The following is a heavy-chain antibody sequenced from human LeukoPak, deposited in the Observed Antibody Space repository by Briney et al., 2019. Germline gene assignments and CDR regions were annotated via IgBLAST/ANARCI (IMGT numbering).Heavy chain of an antibody. Sequence: PGGSLRLSCAASGFTLSSYSMNWVRQAPGKGLEWVSYISSSSSTIYYADSVKGRFTISRDDAKNSLYLQMNSLRDEDTAVYYCARGTTVITYYWGQGTLVTVSS. J-gene: IGHJ4*02. CDR2: ISSSSSTI. V-gene: IGHV3-48*02. D-gene: IGHD4-23*01. CDR1: GFTLSSYS. CDR3: ARGTTVITYY.